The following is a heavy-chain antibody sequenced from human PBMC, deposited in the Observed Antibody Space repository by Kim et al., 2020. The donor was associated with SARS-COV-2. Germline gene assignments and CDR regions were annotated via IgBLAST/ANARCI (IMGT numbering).Heavy chain of an antibody. D-gene: IGHD3-22*01. CDR3: ARDSYYDSSGPPGADY. Sequence: GGSLRLSCAASGFTFSSYSMNWVRQAPGKGLEWVSSISSSSSYIYYADSVKGRFTISRDNAKNSLYLQMNSLRAEDTAVYYCARDSYYDSSGPPGADYWGQGTLVTVSS. CDR1: GFTFSSYS. J-gene: IGHJ4*02. CDR2: ISSSSSYI. V-gene: IGHV3-21*01.